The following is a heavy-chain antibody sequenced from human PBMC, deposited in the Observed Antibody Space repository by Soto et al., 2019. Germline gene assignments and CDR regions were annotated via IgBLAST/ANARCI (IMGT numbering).Heavy chain of an antibody. Sequence: QVQLVESGGGVVQPGRSLRLSCAASGFTFSSYAMHWVRQAPGKGLEWVAVISYDGSNKYYADSVKGRFTISRDNSKNTXXLQMNSLRAEDTAVYYCARVNTMVRGAYYYYGMDVWGQGTTVTVSS. J-gene: IGHJ6*02. CDR2: ISYDGSNK. CDR3: ARVNTMVRGAYYYYGMDV. V-gene: IGHV3-30-3*01. CDR1: GFTFSSYA. D-gene: IGHD3-10*01.